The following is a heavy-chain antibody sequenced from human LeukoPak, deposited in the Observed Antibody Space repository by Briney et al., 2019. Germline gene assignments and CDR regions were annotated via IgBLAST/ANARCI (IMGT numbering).Heavy chain of an antibody. CDR2: IIPIFGTA. J-gene: IGHJ4*02. Sequence: SVKVSCKASGGTFSSYAISWVRQAPGQGLEWMGRIIPIFGTANYAQKFQGRVTITTDESTSTAYMELSSLRSEDTAVYYCARGTTVTRFLDYWGQGTLVTVSS. CDR1: GGTFSSYA. V-gene: IGHV1-69*05. D-gene: IGHD4-17*01. CDR3: ARGTTVTRFLDY.